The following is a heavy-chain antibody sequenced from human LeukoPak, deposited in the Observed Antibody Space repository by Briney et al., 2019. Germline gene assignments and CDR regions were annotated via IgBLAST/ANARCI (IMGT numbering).Heavy chain of an antibody. J-gene: IGHJ4*02. CDR1: GYSISSGYY. D-gene: IGHD6-13*01. V-gene: IGHV4-38-2*02. CDR2: IFHTGST. CDR3: ARDHSSSSEDY. Sequence: SETLSLTCTVSGYSISSGYYWAWIRQPPGQGLEWIGSIFHTGSTYHNPSLKSRVTISVDTSKNQFSLKLNSVTAADTAVYYCARDHSSSSEDYWGQGTLVTVSS.